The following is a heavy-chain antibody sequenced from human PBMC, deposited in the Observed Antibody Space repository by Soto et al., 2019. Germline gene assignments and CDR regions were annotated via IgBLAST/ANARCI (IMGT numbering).Heavy chain of an antibody. J-gene: IGHJ3*02. D-gene: IGHD3-9*01. Sequence: ASVKVSCKASGGTFSSYAISWVRQAPGQGLEWMGGIIPIFGTANYAQKFQGRVTITADKSTSTAYMELSSLRSEDTAVYYCARGHDILSWDAFDIWGQGTMVTVSS. CDR2: IIPIFGTA. V-gene: IGHV1-69*06. CDR3: ARGHDILSWDAFDI. CDR1: GGTFSSYA.